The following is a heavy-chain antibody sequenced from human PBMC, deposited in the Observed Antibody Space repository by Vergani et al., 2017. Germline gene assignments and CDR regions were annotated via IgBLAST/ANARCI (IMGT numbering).Heavy chain of an antibody. CDR1: GYTFTSYD. CDR2: MNPNSGNT. J-gene: IGHJ6*03. Sequence: QVQLVQSGAEVQKPGASVKVSCKASGYTFTSYDINWVRQATGQGLEWMGWMNPNSGNTGYAQKFQGRVTMTRNTSISTAYMELSSLRSEDTAVYYCARGPTYYDFWSGPYYYYMDVWGKGATVTVS. V-gene: IGHV1-8*01. CDR3: ARGPTYYDFWSGPYYYYMDV. D-gene: IGHD3-3*01.